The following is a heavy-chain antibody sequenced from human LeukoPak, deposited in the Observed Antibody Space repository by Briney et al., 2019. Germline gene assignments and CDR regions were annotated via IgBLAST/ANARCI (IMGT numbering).Heavy chain of an antibody. V-gene: IGHV3-21*01. D-gene: IGHD3-10*01. J-gene: IGHJ4*02. Sequence: GGSLRLSCAASGFTFSSYSMNWVRQAPGKGLEWVSSISSRSSYIYYADSVKGRFTISRDNAKNSLYLQMNSLRAEDTAVYYCARELYGSGSYYDYWGQGTLVTVSS. CDR2: ISSRSSYI. CDR1: GFTFSSYS. CDR3: ARELYGSGSYYDY.